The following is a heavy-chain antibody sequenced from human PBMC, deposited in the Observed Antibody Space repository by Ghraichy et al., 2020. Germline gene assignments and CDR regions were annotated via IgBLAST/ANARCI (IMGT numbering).Heavy chain of an antibody. CDR2: IYYSGST. J-gene: IGHJ4*02. D-gene: IGHD6-13*01. CDR1: GGSISSYY. CDR3: ARGLRSSWYYFDY. Sequence: SETLSLTCTVSGGSISSYYWSWIRQPPGKGLEWIGYIYYSGSTNYNPSLKSRVTISVDTSKNQFSLKLSSVTAADTAVYYCARGLRSSWYYFDYWGQGTLVTVSS. V-gene: IGHV4-59*01.